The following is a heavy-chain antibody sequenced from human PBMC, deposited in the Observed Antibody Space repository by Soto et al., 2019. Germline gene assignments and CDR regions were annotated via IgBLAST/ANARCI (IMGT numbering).Heavy chain of an antibody. J-gene: IGHJ6*02. Sequence: LSLTCTVSGGSISSSSYYWGWIRQPPGKGLEWIGSIYYSGSTYYNPSLKSRVTISVDTSKNQFSLKLSSVTAADMAVYYCARSQPMELWSNGMDVWGQGTTVTVSS. CDR3: ARSQPMELWSNGMDV. CDR1: GGSISSSSYY. D-gene: IGHD5-18*01. CDR2: IYYSGST. V-gene: IGHV4-39*01.